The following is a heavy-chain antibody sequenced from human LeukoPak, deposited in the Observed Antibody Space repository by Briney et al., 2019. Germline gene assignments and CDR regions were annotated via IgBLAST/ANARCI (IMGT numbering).Heavy chain of an antibody. J-gene: IGHJ1*01. CDR3: ARDPYDSATEYFQH. V-gene: IGHV3-30-3*01. CDR2: ISYDGSNK. Sequence: GGSLRLSCAASGFTFSSYAMHWVRQAPGKGLEWVAVISYDGSNKYYADSVKGRFTISRDNSKNTLYLQMNSLRAEDTAVYYCARDPYDSATEYFQHWGQGTLVTVSS. CDR1: GFTFSSYA. D-gene: IGHD3-16*01.